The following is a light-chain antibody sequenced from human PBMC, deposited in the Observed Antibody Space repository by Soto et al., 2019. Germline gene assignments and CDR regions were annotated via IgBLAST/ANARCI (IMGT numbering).Light chain of an antibody. CDR1: QSVTSNY. J-gene: IGKJ1*01. CDR2: AAS. CDR3: HQCGNSPKT. V-gene: IGKV3-20*01. Sequence: EIVLTQSPGTLSLSPGERATLSCRASQSVTSNYLAWYQQKPGQAPRLLMYAASSRATGIPDRFSGSGSGTDFTLTISGLEPEDFAVYYCHQCGNSPKTFGQGTKVDIK.